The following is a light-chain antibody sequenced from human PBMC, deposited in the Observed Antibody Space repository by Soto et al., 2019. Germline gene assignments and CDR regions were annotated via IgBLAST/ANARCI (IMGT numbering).Light chain of an antibody. CDR3: SSYTDSSFVI. Sequence: QSALTQPASVSGSPGQSITISCTGTSSDIGDYKYVSWYKQHPGKAPKLKIYDVSNRPSGVSNRFSGSKSGNTASLTISGLQAEDEADYYCSSYTDSSFVIFGGGTKLTVL. CDR1: SSDIGDYKY. J-gene: IGLJ2*01. CDR2: DVS. V-gene: IGLV2-14*03.